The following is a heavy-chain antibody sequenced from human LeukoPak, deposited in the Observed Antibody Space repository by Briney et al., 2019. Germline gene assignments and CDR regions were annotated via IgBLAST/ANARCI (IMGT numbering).Heavy chain of an antibody. CDR3: AKVVEFYDSSGYYHDAFDI. D-gene: IGHD3-22*01. J-gene: IGHJ3*02. V-gene: IGHV4-34*01. CDR2: INHSGST. Sequence: SETLSLTCAVYGGSFSGYYWNWIRQPPGKGLEWIGEINHSGSTNYKSSLKSRVTISVDTSKYQFSLKLNSVTAADTAVYYCAKVVEFYDSSGYYHDAFDIWGQGTMVTVSS. CDR1: GGSFSGYY.